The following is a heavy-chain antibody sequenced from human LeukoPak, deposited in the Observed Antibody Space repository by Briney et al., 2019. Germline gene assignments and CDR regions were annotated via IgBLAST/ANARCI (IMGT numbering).Heavy chain of an antibody. J-gene: IGHJ6*04. D-gene: IGHD3-10*02. Sequence: GASLLISCKGSGYSFTSYWISWVRQLPGKGLEWMGRIDPSDSYTNYSPSFQGHVTISADKSISTAYLQWSSLKASDTAMYYCARHAKFGELLSMDVWGKGTTVTVSS. CDR3: ARHAKFGELLSMDV. CDR2: IDPSDSYT. CDR1: GYSFTSYW. V-gene: IGHV5-10-1*01.